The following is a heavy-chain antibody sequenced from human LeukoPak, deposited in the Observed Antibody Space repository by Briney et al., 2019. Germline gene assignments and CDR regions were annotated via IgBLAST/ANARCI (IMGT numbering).Heavy chain of an antibody. CDR2: IYYSGST. Sequence: SETLSLTCTVSGGSISSFYWTWIRQPPGKGLEWIGYIYYSGSTNYNPSLKSRVTISVDTSKNQFSLKLSSVTAADTAVYYCARNYAFWSGYYDAFDIWGQGTMVTVSS. D-gene: IGHD3-3*01. CDR3: ARNYAFWSGYYDAFDI. V-gene: IGHV4-59*01. J-gene: IGHJ3*02. CDR1: GGSISSFY.